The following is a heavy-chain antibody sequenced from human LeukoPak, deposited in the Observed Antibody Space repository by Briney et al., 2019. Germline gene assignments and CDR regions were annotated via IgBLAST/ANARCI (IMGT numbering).Heavy chain of an antibody. D-gene: IGHD4-17*01. CDR3: ARDRGTTTVRSFDI. Sequence: GGSLRLSCAPSGFTFSSYEMNWVRQPPGGGLEWVSYISSSGSNTYYADSVKGQFTISRDNAKNSLHLQMNSLRAEDTALYYCARDRGTTTVRSFDIWGQGTMVTVSS. J-gene: IGHJ3*02. CDR1: GFTFSSYE. V-gene: IGHV3-48*03. CDR2: ISSSGSNT.